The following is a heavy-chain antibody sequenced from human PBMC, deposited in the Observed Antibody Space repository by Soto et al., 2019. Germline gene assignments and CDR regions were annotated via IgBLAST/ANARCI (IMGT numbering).Heavy chain of an antibody. CDR1: GGSISIGGYY. V-gene: IGHV4-31*03. J-gene: IGHJ4*02. CDR2: IYYSGST. Sequence: LSLTCTVSGGSISIGGYYWSWIRQHPGKGLEWIGYIYYSGSTYYNPSLKSRVTISVDTSKNQFSLKLSSVTAADTAVYYCARGSNSGSYSDFDYWGKGTLLTVSS. CDR3: ARGSNSGSYSDFDY. D-gene: IGHD1-26*01.